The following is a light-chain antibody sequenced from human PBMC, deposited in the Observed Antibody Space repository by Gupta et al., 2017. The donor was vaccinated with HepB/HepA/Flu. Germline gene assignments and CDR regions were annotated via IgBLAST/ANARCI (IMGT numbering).Light chain of an antibody. CDR1: QSISSY. CDR2: AAS. Sequence: DIQMTQSPSSLSASVGDRVTITCRASQSISSYLNWYQQKPGKAPKLLIYAASSLQSGVPSRFSGTGSVTDFTLTIIRLQPEDFATYYCHQSDSTGSTFGQGTKVEIK. V-gene: IGKV1-39*01. J-gene: IGKJ1*01. CDR3: HQSDSTGST.